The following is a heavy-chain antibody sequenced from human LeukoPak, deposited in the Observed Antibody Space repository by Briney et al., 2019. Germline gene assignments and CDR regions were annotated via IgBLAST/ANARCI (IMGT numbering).Heavy chain of an antibody. CDR1: GFTFSSYW. D-gene: IGHD6-13*01. CDR3: GKLVAAAGTGY. CDR2: INSDGSSI. Sequence: PGGSLRLSCAASGFTFSSYWMHWVRQAPGKGLVWVSRINSDGSSITYADSVKGRFTISRDNSKNTLYLQMNSLRAEDTAVYYCGKLVAAAGTGYWGQGTVVTVSS. J-gene: IGHJ4*02. V-gene: IGHV3-74*01.